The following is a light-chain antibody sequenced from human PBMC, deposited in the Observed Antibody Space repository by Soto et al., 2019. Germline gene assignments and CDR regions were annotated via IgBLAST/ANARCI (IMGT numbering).Light chain of an antibody. Sequence: DIQRTQSPSTLSASVGDRVTITCRASQSIVDWLAWYQQKPGKAPRLLIYRASTLQRGVSSRFRGSGSGTEFTLTISDLQPDDFATYYCQQYHIYSWTFGQGTKVDIK. CDR2: RAS. V-gene: IGKV1-5*03. J-gene: IGKJ1*01. CDR1: QSIVDW. CDR3: QQYHIYSWT.